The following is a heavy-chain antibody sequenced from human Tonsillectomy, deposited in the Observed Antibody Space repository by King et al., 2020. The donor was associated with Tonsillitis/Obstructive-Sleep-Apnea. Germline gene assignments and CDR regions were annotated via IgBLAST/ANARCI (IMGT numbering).Heavy chain of an antibody. D-gene: IGHD6-19*01. CDR3: ASDGDKEGCPDY. J-gene: IGHJ4*02. Sequence: VQLVESGGGLVQPGGSLRLSCAASGFTFSTYCMNWVRQAPGKGLEWVSYISSSSSSIYYADSVKGRFTISRDNAKNSLYLQMNSLRDEDTAVNYCASDGDKEGCPDYWGQGTLVTVSS. CDR1: GFTFSTYC. CDR2: ISSSSSSI. V-gene: IGHV3-48*02.